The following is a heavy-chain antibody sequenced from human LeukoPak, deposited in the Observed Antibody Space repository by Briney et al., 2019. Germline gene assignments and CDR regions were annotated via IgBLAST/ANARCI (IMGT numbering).Heavy chain of an antibody. CDR3: GRWGYFDSGGYFVVDY. V-gene: IGHV4-59*01. CDR1: GDSIRNYY. D-gene: IGHD3-22*01. J-gene: IGHJ4*02. Sequence: SETLSLTCTVSGDSIRNYYWNWIRQAPGKALEWIGHIHYNGDTAYNFSLKSRVTISMDTSKNQFSLKLSSVTAADTAVYYCGRWGYFDSGGYFVVDYWGQGTVVTVSS. CDR2: IHYNGDT.